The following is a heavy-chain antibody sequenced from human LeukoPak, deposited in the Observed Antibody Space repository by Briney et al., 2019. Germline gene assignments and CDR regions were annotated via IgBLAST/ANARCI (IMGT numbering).Heavy chain of an antibody. CDR1: GYTFTSYG. V-gene: IGHV1-3*01. D-gene: IGHD6-13*01. CDR2: INAGNGNT. J-gene: IGHJ4*02. Sequence: ASVKVSCKASGYTFTSYGISWVRQAPGQGLEWMGWINAGNGNTKYSQKFQGRVTITRDTSASTAYMELSSLRSEDTAVYYCARDQIAAAFDYWGQGTLVTVSS. CDR3: ARDQIAAAFDY.